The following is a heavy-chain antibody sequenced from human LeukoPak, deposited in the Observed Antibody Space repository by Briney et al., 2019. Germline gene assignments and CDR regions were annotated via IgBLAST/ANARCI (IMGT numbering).Heavy chain of an antibody. CDR3: ARVAATRYFDY. CDR2: IYYSGST. J-gene: IGHJ4*02. D-gene: IGHD2-15*01. CDR1: GDSISNYY. Sequence: SETLSLTCAVSGDSISNYYWSWIRQPPGKGLEWIGYIYYSGSTNYNPSLKSRVTISVDTSKNQFSLKLSSVTAADTAVYYCARVAATRYFDYWGQGTLVTVSS. V-gene: IGHV4-59*01.